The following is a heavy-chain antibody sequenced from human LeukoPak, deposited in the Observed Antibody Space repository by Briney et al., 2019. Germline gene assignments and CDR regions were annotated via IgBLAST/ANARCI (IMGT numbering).Heavy chain of an antibody. D-gene: IGHD3-10*01. CDR2: ISSSSSTI. CDR3: ARDRGSGSYPY. CDR1: GFTFSSYS. Sequence: GGSLRLSCAASGFTFSSYSMTWVRQAPGKGLEWVSYISSSSSTIYYADSVKGRFTISRDNAKNSLYLQMNSLRAEDTAVYYCARDRGSGSYPYWGQRTLVTVSS. V-gene: IGHV3-48*01. J-gene: IGHJ4*02.